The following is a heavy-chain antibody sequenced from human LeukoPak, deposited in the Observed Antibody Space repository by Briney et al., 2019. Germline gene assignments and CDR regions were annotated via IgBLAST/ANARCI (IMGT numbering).Heavy chain of an antibody. CDR1: GFTFSRYG. Sequence: PGRSLRLSCAASGFTFSRYGMHWVRQAPGKGLEWVAVIWSDGSNKYYADSVKGRFTISRDNSKNTLYLQMNSLRAEDTAVYYCARIVVVPAAMGQGYWGQGTLVTVSS. D-gene: IGHD2-2*01. CDR3: ARIVVVPAAMGQGY. J-gene: IGHJ4*02. V-gene: IGHV3-33*01. CDR2: IWSDGSNK.